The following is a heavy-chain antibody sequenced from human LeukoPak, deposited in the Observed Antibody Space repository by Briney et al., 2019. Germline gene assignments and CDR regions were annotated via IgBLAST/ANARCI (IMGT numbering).Heavy chain of an antibody. D-gene: IGHD6-13*01. CDR2: IRYDGSNK. V-gene: IGHV3-30*02. CDR1: GFTFSSYG. Sequence: GGSLRLSCAASGFTFSSYGMHWVRQAPGKGPEWVAFIRYDGSNKYYADSVKGRFTISRDNSKNTLYLQMNSLRAEDTAVYYCAKWYSSSWLFDYWGQGTLVTVSS. J-gene: IGHJ4*02. CDR3: AKWYSSSWLFDY.